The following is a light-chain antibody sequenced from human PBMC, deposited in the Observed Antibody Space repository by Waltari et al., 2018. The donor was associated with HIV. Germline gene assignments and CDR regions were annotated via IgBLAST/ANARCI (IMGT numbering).Light chain of an antibody. CDR3: QSAGSSGTSVI. J-gene: IGLJ2*01. V-gene: IGLV3-25*03. CDR1: ELANQY. CDR2: RDN. Sequence: SSDLTQARSVSVSPGQTASITCSGHELANQYVHWYREKAGQAPVLVIHRDNERPLGIPERISGSKSVILATLTISGVLAEDEADYFCQSAGSSGTSVIFGGGTTLTVL.